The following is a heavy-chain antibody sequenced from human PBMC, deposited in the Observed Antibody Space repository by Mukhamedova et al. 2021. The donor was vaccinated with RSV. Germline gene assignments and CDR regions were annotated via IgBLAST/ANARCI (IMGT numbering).Heavy chain of an antibody. J-gene: IGHJ4*02. Sequence: GMHWVRQAPGKGLEWVAIISYDGSIKYYADSVKGRFTNSRDNSKNTLHLQMNSLRVEDTAVYYCAKQAPLDNYVDYWGQGTLV. CDR2: ISYDGSIK. D-gene: IGHD3-10*02. V-gene: IGHV3-30*18. CDR3: AKQAPLDNYVDY. CDR1: G.